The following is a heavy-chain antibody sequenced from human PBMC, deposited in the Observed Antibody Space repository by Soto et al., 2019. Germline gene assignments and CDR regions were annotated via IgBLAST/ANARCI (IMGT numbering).Heavy chain of an antibody. CDR2: ISYSGST. D-gene: IGHD6-25*01. CDR1: GGSFSSSQYY. CDR3: ARDPDAAPDF. V-gene: IGHV4-30-4*01. Sequence: PSETMYLTCTVSGGSFSSSQYYWSWIRQPPGKGLEWIGYISYSGSTFYNPSLESRLTMSIDTSNSQFYLYLSSVTAADTAVYFCARDPDAAPDFWGQGTLVTVSS. J-gene: IGHJ4*02.